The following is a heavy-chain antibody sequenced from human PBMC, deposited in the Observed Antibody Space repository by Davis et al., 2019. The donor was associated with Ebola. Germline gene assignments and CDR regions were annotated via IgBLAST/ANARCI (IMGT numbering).Heavy chain of an antibody. V-gene: IGHV4-39*07. Sequence: TFSSYWMSWVRQAPGKGLEWIGSIYYSGSTYYNPSLKSRVTISVDTSKNQFSLKLSSVTAADTAVYYCARGGDSSGYSLEYWGQGTLVTVSS. D-gene: IGHD3-22*01. CDR1: TFSSYW. CDR2: IYYSGST. CDR3: ARGGDSSGYSLEY. J-gene: IGHJ4*02.